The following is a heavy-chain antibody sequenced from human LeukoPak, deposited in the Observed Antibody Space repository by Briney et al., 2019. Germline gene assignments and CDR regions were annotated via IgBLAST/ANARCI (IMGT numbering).Heavy chain of an antibody. Sequence: ASVKVSCKASGYTFTNYDVNWVRQATGHGLEWMGWMNPNSGNTGYAQMFQGRVTITRNTSISTAYMELNSLPSEDTAVYYCARRLRYSHDAFDIWGQGTLVTVSS. CDR3: ARRLRYSHDAFDI. V-gene: IGHV1-8*03. J-gene: IGHJ3*02. CDR1: GYTFTNYD. CDR2: MNPNSGNT. D-gene: IGHD2-21*01.